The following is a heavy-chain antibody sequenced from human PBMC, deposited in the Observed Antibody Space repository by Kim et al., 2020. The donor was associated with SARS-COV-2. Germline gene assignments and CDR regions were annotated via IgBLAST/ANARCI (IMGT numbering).Heavy chain of an antibody. CDR3: AKVNFREHDDDY. Sequence: GGSLRLSCAASGFTFSGYGMTWVRQAPGKGLEWVSLVSTDGARTYYADSVQGRFTISRDNPKNSVYLQMNSLRAEDTAIYYCAKVNFREHDDDYWGQGAL. D-gene: IGHD1-7*01. CDR2: VSTDGART. CDR1: GFTFSGYG. V-gene: IGHV3-23*01. J-gene: IGHJ4*02.